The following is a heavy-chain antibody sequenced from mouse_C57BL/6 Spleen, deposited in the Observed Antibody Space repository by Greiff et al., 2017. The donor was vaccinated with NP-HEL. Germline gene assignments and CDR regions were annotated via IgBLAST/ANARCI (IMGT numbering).Heavy chain of an antibody. CDR2: INPSNGRT. CDR1: GYTLTSYW. J-gene: IGHJ2*01. D-gene: IGHD2-1*01. V-gene: IGHV1S81*02. CDR3: ARLLMNFDD. Sequence: QVQLQQPGAELVNPGASVNLSCTASGYTLTSYWMHWVKQRPGQGLEWIGEINPSNGRTNYNEKFKSKATLTVDKSSSTAYMQLSRPKSEDAAVYDCARLLMNFDDGDQGTTLTVSS.